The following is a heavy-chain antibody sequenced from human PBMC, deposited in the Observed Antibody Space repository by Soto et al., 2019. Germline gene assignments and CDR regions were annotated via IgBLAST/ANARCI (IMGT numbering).Heavy chain of an antibody. CDR3: AREADRRWVHLCEY. CDR1: GGTFSTYG. J-gene: IGHJ4*02. Sequence: QVHLVQSGAEVKKPGSSVKVSCMASGGTFSTYGVSWVREAPGQGLEWMGGITPLVGTANYAQKFQGRVTIRADESMTTAYMEMRSLRSDDTAVYFCAREADRRWVHLCEYWGQGTLVPVSS. V-gene: IGHV1-69*01. D-gene: IGHD1-1*01. CDR2: ITPLVGTA.